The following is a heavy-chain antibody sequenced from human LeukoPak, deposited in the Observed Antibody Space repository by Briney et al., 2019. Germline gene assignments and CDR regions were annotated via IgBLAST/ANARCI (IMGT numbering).Heavy chain of an antibody. CDR3: VRVSFDGSLYYGQDY. D-gene: IGHD3-22*01. J-gene: IGHJ4*02. CDR1: GFTFSSYG. CDR2: INVDGRST. V-gene: IGHV3-74*01. Sequence: PGGSLRLSCVASGFTFSSYGMSWVRQAPGKGLVWVSRINVDGRSTSYADSVKGRFTVSRDNAKSTLFLQMNSLRDEDTAVYYCVRVSFDGSLYYGQDYWGLGSLVTVSS.